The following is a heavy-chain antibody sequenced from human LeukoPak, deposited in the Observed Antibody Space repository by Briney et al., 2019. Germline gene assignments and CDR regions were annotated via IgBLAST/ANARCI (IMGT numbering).Heavy chain of an antibody. D-gene: IGHD5-12*01. CDR3: TRVGYIDEGIDC. CDR2: IKQDGSKK. Sequence: GGSLRLSCAASGFTFSNAWMSWVRQAPGKGLEWVANIKQDGSKKSYVDSVKGRFTISRDNAKNSLYLQMNSLRAEDTAIYYCTRVGYIDEGIDCWGQGTLVTVSS. CDR1: GFTFSNAW. J-gene: IGHJ4*02. V-gene: IGHV3-7*04.